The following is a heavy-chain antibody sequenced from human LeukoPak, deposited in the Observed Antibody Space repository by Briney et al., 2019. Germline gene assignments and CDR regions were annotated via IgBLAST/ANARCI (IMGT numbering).Heavy chain of an antibody. D-gene: IGHD3-10*01. J-gene: IGHJ5*02. CDR2: IIDGSST. CDR3: ARGITGMYYYDP. V-gene: IGHV3-74*01. Sequence: PGGSLRLSCTASGFTFSSHWMHWVRHAPGKGLVWVSRIIDGSSTNYADSVRGRFTISRDNAKDTLYLQINSLRAEDTAVYYCARGITGMYYYDPWGQGTLVTVSS. CDR1: GFTFSSHW.